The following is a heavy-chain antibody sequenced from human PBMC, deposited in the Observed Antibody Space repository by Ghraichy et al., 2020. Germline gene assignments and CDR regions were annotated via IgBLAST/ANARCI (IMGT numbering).Heavy chain of an antibody. CDR3: ARGSTVVRDYYYDGMDV. CDR1: GFTFSGYS. CDR2: ITSSGRNI. Sequence: GGSLRLSCVGSGFTFSGYSMNWVRQSPGKGLEWVSYITSSGRNIFYADSVKGRFTISRANAQNSLYLQMKSLRDEDTAVYYCARGSTVVRDYYYDGMDVWGQGTTVTVSS. D-gene: IGHD2-21*01. J-gene: IGHJ6*02. V-gene: IGHV3-48*02.